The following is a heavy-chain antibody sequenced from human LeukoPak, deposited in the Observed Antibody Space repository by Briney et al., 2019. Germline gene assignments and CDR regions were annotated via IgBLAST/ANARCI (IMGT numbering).Heavy chain of an antibody. CDR1: GFTFSSYS. J-gene: IGHJ6*03. D-gene: IGHD3-10*01. Sequence: VGGLRLSCAASGFTFSSYSMNWVRQAPGKGLEWVSYISSSSTTIYYADSVKGRFTISRDNAKNSLYLQMNSLRSEDTAVYYCARGGWFGEFPYYMDVWGKGTTVTVSS. CDR3: ARGGWFGEFPYYMDV. CDR2: ISSSSTTI. V-gene: IGHV3-48*01.